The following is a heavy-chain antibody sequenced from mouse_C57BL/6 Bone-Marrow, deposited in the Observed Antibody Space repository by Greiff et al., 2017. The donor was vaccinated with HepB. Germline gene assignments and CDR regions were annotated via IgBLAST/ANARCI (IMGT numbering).Heavy chain of an antibody. CDR1: GFSLTSYG. Sequence: VKVVESGPGLVQPSQSLSITCTVSGFSLTSYGVHWVRQSPGKGLEWLGVIWSGGSTDYNAAFISRLSISKDNSKSQVFFKMNSLQADDTAIYYCARKKAHYSNPWYFDVWGTGTTVTVSS. CDR3: ARKKAHYSNPWYFDV. J-gene: IGHJ1*03. CDR2: IWSGGST. D-gene: IGHD2-5*01. V-gene: IGHV2-2*01.